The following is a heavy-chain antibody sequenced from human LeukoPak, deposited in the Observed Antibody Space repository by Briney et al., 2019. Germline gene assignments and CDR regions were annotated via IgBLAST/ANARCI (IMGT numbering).Heavy chain of an antibody. CDR1: GFTFSIYT. V-gene: IGHV3-21*01. CDR3: ARDVEALDY. J-gene: IGHJ4*02. D-gene: IGHD1-1*01. Sequence: GGSLRLSCEASGFTFSIYTMNWVRQAPGKGLEWVSVISAGSRHIYYADSVRGRFTISRDDAKNSLYLQMNSLRAEDTAVYYCARDVEALDYWGQGTLVTVSS. CDR2: ISAGSRHI.